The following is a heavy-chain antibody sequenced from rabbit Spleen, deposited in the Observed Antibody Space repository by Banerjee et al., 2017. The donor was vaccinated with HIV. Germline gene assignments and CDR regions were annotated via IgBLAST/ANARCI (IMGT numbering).Heavy chain of an antibody. J-gene: IGHJ4*01. CDR1: GFSFSSSDY. CDR3: ARGSAAMTMVITGFYFNL. D-gene: IGHD2-1*01. Sequence: QSLEESGGDLVKPGASLTLTCTASGFSFSSSDYMCWVRQAPGKGLECIACIYGDSGGSTWYASWAKGRFTISKTSSTTVTLQLTSLTAADTATYFCARGSAAMTMVITGFYFNLWGQGTLVTVS. V-gene: IGHV1S40*01. CDR2: IYGDSGGST.